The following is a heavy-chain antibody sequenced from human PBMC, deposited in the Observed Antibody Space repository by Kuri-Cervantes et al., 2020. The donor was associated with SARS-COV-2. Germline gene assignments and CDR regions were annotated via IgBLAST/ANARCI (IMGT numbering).Heavy chain of an antibody. Sequence: GSLRLSCTLSGGSFSSYYWSWVRQPPGKGLEWIGEINHSGSTNYNPSLKSRVTVSVDTSKNQFSLKLSSVTAADTAVYYCARGRRPTYYYYYGMDVWGQGTTVTVSS. V-gene: IGHV4-34*01. CDR3: ARGRRPTYYYYYGMDV. J-gene: IGHJ6*02. CDR1: GGSFSSYY. CDR2: INHSGST.